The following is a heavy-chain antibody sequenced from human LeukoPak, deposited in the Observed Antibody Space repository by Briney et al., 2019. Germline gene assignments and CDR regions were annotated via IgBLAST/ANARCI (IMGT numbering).Heavy chain of an antibody. V-gene: IGHV3-7*03. D-gene: IGHD5-18*01. CDR2: IKPDGNEQ. Sequence: GGSLRLSCAASGFSFSNFWMSWVRQAPGTGLECVANIKPDGNEQYYLDSVKGRFTISRDNAKNSLYLQMNSLRAEDTALYYCAKDTASLAAGWFDPWGQGTLVTVSS. CDR3: AKDTASLAAGWFDP. J-gene: IGHJ5*02. CDR1: GFSFSNFW.